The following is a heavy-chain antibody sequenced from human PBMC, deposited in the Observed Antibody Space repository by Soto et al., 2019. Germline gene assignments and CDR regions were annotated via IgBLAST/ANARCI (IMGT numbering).Heavy chain of an antibody. D-gene: IGHD6-13*01. J-gene: IGHJ6*02. CDR1: GGSFSGYY. CDR3: ARGPQPSIAAAVNGMDV. CDR2: INHSGST. Sequence: SETLSLTCAVYGGSFSGYYWSWIRQPPGKGLEWIGEINHSGSTNYNPSLKSRGTISVDTSKNQLSLKLSSVTAADTAVYYCARGPQPSIAAAVNGMDVWGQGTTVTVSS. V-gene: IGHV4-34*01.